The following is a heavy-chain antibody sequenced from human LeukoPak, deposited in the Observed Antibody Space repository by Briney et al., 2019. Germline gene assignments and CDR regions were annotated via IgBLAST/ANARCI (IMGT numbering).Heavy chain of an antibody. CDR3: ARDLSIEVVPAAMSY. D-gene: IGHD2-2*01. V-gene: IGHV3-21*01. J-gene: IGHJ4*02. CDR2: ISSSSSYI. Sequence: GGSLRLSCAASGFTFTNSDMTWVRQAPGKGLEWVSSISSSSSYIYYADSVKGRFTISRDNAKNSLYLQMNSLRAEDTAVYYCARDLSIEVVPAAMSYWGQGTLVTVSS. CDR1: GFTFTNSD.